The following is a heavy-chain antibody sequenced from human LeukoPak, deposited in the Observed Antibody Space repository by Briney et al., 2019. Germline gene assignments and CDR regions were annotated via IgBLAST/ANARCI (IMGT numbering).Heavy chain of an antibody. Sequence: QPGGSLRLSCAASGFTFSGSAMHWVRQASGKGLEWVGRIRSKANSYATAYAASVKGRFTISRDDSKNTAYLQMNSLKTEDTAVYYCTRQAGIAAAGTVEEDWGLGTLVTVSS. V-gene: IGHV3-73*01. D-gene: IGHD6-13*01. CDR2: IRSKANSYAT. CDR1: GFTFSGSA. CDR3: TRQAGIAAAGTVEED. J-gene: IGHJ4*02.